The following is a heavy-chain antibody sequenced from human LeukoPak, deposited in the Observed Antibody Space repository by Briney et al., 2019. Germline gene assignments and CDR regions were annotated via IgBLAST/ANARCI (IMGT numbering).Heavy chain of an antibody. Sequence: SETLSLTCTVSGGSISSSSYYWGWIRQPPGKGLEWIGSIYYSGSTYYNPSLKSRVTISVDTSKNQFSLKLSSVTAADTAVYYCARHPTERRYYYDSSGTGGAFDIWGQGTMVTVSP. J-gene: IGHJ3*02. D-gene: IGHD3-22*01. CDR3: ARHPTERRYYYDSSGTGGAFDI. V-gene: IGHV4-39*01. CDR1: GGSISSSSYY. CDR2: IYYSGST.